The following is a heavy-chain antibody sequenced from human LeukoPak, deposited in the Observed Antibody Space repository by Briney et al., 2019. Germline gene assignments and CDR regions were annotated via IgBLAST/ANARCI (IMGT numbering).Heavy chain of an antibody. Sequence: GGSLRLSCAASGFTLSDYWMHWVRQTPGKGLVWVSRINYDGGGTNYADSVKGRFTISRDNAKNTPYLQMNSLRVEDTAVYYCVRNMVRGVVYFDSWGQGALVTVSS. D-gene: IGHD3-10*01. CDR3: VRNMVRGVVYFDS. V-gene: IGHV3-74*01. CDR1: GFTLSDYW. CDR2: INYDGGGT. J-gene: IGHJ4*02.